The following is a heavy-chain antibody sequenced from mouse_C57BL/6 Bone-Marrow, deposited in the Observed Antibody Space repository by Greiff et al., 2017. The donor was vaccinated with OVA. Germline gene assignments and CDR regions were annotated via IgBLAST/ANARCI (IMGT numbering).Heavy chain of an antibody. Sequence: DVQLQESGPGLVKPSQSLSLTCSVTGYSITSGYYWNWIRQFPGNKLEWMGYISYDGSNNYNPSLKNRISITRDTSKNQFFLKLNSVTTEDTATYYCARVGYYGRSYWYFDVWGTGTTVTVSS. D-gene: IGHD1-1*01. CDR2: ISYDGSN. V-gene: IGHV3-6*01. CDR1: GYSITSGYY. CDR3: ARVGYYGRSYWYFDV. J-gene: IGHJ1*03.